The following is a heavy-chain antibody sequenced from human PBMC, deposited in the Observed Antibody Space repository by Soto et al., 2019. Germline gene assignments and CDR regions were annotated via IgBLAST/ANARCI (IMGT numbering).Heavy chain of an antibody. CDR3: TRVRGYSYCPYYFDY. Sequence: QVTLKESGPVLVKPTETLTLTCTVSGFSLSNARMGVSWIRQPPGKALEWLAHIFSNDEKSYSTSLRASLTISNDTSKGQVVLTMTNVDPVDTATYYCTRVRGYSYCPYYFDYWGQGTLVTVSS. D-gene: IGHD5-18*01. CDR1: GFSLSNARMG. V-gene: IGHV2-26*01. J-gene: IGHJ4*02. CDR2: IFSNDEK.